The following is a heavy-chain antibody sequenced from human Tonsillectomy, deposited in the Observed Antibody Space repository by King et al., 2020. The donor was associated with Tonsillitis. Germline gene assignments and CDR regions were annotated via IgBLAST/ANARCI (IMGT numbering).Heavy chain of an antibody. J-gene: IGHJ3*02. V-gene: IGHV4-59*01. Sequence: QLQESGPGLVKPSETLSLTCTVSGGSISTYYWTWIRQPPGKGLEWIGYIYYSGSTNYNPSLQSRVTISVDTSKNQFSLKLSSVTAADTAVYYCARIHYGVGAFDIWGQGTMVTVSS. CDR2: IYYSGST. CDR1: GGSISTYY. D-gene: IGHD4-17*01. CDR3: ARIHYGVGAFDI.